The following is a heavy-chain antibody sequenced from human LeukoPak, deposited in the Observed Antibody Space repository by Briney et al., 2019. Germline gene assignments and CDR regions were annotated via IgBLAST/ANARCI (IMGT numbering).Heavy chain of an antibody. Sequence: GASVTVSCTASGYTFTGYYMHWVRQAPGQGLEWMGRINPNSGGTNYAQKFQGRVTMTGDTSISTAYMELSRLRSDDTAVYYCARDVDSSSWLDIWGQGTMVTVSS. V-gene: IGHV1-2*06. CDR3: ARDVDSSSWLDI. CDR1: GYTFTGYY. D-gene: IGHD6-13*01. J-gene: IGHJ3*02. CDR2: INPNSGGT.